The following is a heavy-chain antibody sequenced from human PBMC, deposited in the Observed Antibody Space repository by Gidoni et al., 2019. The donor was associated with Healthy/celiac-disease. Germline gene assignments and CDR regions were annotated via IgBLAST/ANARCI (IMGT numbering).Heavy chain of an antibody. Sequence: QVQLVQSWAELKKSVASVKVSCTAFGSTFTIYDLNWVRQAPGQGLEWMGWMNPNSGNTGYAKKFQGRVTMTRNTSISTAYMELSSLRAEDTAVYYCARGRRVVVAATTTYYFDYWGQGTLVTVSS. J-gene: IGHJ4*02. CDR3: ARGRRVVVAATTTYYFDY. CDR1: GSTFTIYD. V-gene: IGHV1-8*01. D-gene: IGHD2-15*01. CDR2: MNPNSGNT.